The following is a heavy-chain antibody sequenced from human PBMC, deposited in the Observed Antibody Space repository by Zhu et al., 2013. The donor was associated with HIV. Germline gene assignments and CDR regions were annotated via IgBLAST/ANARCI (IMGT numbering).Heavy chain of an antibody. J-gene: IGHJ4*02. Sequence: VQLVESGGGVVQPGRSLRLSCAASGFTFDDYAMHWVRQAPGKGLEWVSGISWNSGSIGYADSVKGRFTISRDNAKNSLYLQMNSLRAEDTALYYCAKDIGSGLRFLEWLPLDYWAREPWSPSPQ. D-gene: IGHD3-3*01. V-gene: IGHV3-9*01. CDR2: ISWNSGSI. CDR3: AKDIGSGLRFLEWLPLDY. CDR1: GFTFDDYA.